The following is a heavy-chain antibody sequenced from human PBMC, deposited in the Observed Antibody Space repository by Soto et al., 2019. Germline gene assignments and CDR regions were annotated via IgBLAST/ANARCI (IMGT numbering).Heavy chain of an antibody. V-gene: IGHV1-3*01. CDR3: ASSSWAKTVFYYGMDV. J-gene: IGHJ6*02. CDR1: GSSFTSYA. D-gene: IGHD1-1*01. Sequence: WASVKVSCKASGSSFTSYAMHWVRQAPGQRLEWMGWINAANGNTRYSQNFQGRVTITRDTSASTVYMDLSSLRSEDAAVYFCASSSWAKTVFYYGMDVWGQGTTVTVSS. CDR2: INAANGNT.